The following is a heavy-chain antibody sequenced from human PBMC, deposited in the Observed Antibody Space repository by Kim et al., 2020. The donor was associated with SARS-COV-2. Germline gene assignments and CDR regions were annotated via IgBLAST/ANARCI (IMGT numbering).Heavy chain of an antibody. J-gene: IGHJ6*01. CDR2: IYYSGST. CDR3: ARVWFGEFFWHGMDV. Sequence: SETLSLTCTVSGGSISSSSYYWGWIRQPPGKGLEWIGSIYYSGSTYYNPSLKSRVTISVDTSKNQFSLKLSSVTAADTAVYYCARVWFGEFFWHGMDVWG. CDR1: GGSISSSSYY. D-gene: IGHD3-10*01. V-gene: IGHV4-39*07.